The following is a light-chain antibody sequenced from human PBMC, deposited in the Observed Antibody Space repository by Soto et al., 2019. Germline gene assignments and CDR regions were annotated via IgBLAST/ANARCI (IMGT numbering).Light chain of an antibody. Sequence: QSVLTQPASVSGSPGQSITISCTGSSNDVGSYNLVSWYQQHPGKVPRLMIYESSKRPSGVSNRFSGSKSGSTASLTISGLQAEDEADYYCCSYAGSSTLVFGGGTKLT. CDR1: SNDVGSYNL. CDR3: CSYAGSSTLV. V-gene: IGLV2-23*01. J-gene: IGLJ3*02. CDR2: ESS.